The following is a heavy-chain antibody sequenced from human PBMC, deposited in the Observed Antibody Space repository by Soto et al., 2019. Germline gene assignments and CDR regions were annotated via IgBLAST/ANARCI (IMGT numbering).Heavy chain of an antibody. CDR2: IYYSGST. V-gene: IGHV4-31*03. J-gene: IGHJ5*02. D-gene: IGHD2-15*01. Sequence: PSETLSLTCTVSGCSISSGGYYWSWIRQHPGKGLEWIGYIYYSGSTYYNPSLKSRVTISVDTSKNQFSLKLSSVTAADTAVYYCARAVDTRGWFDPWGQGTLVTVSS. CDR1: GCSISSGGYY. CDR3: ARAVDTRGWFDP.